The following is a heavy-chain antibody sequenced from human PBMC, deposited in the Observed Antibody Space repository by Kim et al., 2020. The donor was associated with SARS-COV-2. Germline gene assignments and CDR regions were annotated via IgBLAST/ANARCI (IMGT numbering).Heavy chain of an antibody. D-gene: IGHD3-22*01. V-gene: IGHV3-23*01. J-gene: IGHJ3*02. Sequence: YAASVKGRFTISRDNSKNTLYLQMNSLRAEDTAVYYCAKKLTMIVVGIDIWGQGTMVTVSS. CDR3: AKKLTMIVVGIDI.